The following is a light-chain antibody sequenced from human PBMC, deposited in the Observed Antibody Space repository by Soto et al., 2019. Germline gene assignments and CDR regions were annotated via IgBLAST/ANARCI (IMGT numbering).Light chain of an antibody. CDR2: GAS. Sequence: EIVMTQSPATLSVSPGERATLSFSASQSVGSNVVWYQQKPGQAPRLLIYGASSRATGIPARVSGSGSGTDFTLTISSLQSDDVGVYYCQQYNERPPWTFGQGTKVDI. J-gene: IGKJ1*01. V-gene: IGKV3-15*01. CDR1: QSVGSN. CDR3: QQYNERPPWT.